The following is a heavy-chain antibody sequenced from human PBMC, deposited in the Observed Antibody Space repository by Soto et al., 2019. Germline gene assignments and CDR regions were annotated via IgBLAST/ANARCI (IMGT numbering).Heavy chain of an antibody. CDR2: IKQDGSEK. Sequence: PGGSLRLCCAASGFTFSSYWMSWVRQAPGKGLEWVANIKQDGSEKYYVDSVKGRFTISRDNAKNSLYLQMNSLRAGDTAVYYCASAPWVAAADYYYYGMDVWGQGTTVTVSS. V-gene: IGHV3-7*01. J-gene: IGHJ6*02. D-gene: IGHD2-15*01. CDR3: ASAPWVAAADYYYYGMDV. CDR1: GFTFSSYW.